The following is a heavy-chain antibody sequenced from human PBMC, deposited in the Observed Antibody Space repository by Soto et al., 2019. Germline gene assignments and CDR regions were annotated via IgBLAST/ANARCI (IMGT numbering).Heavy chain of an antibody. Sequence: PGESLKISCKGSGYSFTSYWIGWVRQMPGKGLGWMGIIYPGDSGTRYSPSFQGQVTISADKSISTAYLQWSSLKASDTAMYYCARLWGATIAIDACDIWGQGTMVTVSS. V-gene: IGHV5-51*01. CDR3: ARLWGATIAIDACDI. CDR1: GYSFTSYW. J-gene: IGHJ3*02. CDR2: IYPGDSGT. D-gene: IGHD5-12*01.